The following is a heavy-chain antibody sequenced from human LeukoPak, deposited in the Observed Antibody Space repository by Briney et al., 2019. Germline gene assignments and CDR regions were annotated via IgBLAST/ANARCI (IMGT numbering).Heavy chain of an antibody. CDR2: LYHSDSS. CDR1: GYSISNGYY. J-gene: IGHJ6*03. Sequence: SETLSLXCAVSGYSISNGYYWAWIRQPPGRGLEWIGSLYHSDSSYYNTSLRSRVSMSVDTSKNQFSLTLSFVTAADTAVYYCARQHDSYYYYYIDVWGSGTTVTVSS. CDR3: ARQHDSYYYYYIDV. V-gene: IGHV4-38-2*01.